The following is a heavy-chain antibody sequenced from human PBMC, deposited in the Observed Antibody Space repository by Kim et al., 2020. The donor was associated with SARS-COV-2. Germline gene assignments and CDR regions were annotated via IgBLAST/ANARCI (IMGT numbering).Heavy chain of an antibody. CDR3: ARGPPVCTTISCYTTQNWFDP. Sequence: SETLSLTCAVSGASISTGDYSWSWIRQPPGKGLEWIGFIYHSGSTHYDPSLKSRVTLSLDKSKNHFSLNLDSVTAADTAVYYCARGPPVCTTISCYTTQNWFDPWGQGALVTVSS. CDR1: GASISTGDYS. D-gene: IGHD2-2*02. CDR2: IYHSGST. V-gene: IGHV4-30-2*01. J-gene: IGHJ5*02.